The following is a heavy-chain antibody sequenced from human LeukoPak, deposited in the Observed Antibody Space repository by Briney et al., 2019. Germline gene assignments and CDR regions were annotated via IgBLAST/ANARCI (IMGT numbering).Heavy chain of an antibody. CDR2: IYYSGST. CDR3: ARAAREMATTPDFDY. Sequence: PSETLSLTCTVSGVSISSCYWSWIRQPPGKGLEWIGYIYYSGSTNYNPSLKSRVTISVDTSKNQFSLKLSSVTAADTAVYYCARAAREMATTPDFDYWGQGTLVTVSS. V-gene: IGHV4-59*01. D-gene: IGHD5-24*01. CDR1: GVSISSCY. J-gene: IGHJ4*02.